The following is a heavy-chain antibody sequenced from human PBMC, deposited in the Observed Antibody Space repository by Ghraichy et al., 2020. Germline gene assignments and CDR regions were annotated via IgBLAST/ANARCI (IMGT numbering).Heavy chain of an antibody. D-gene: IGHD3-10*01. CDR1: GFTFSTYS. Sequence: GGSLRLSCAASGFTFSTYSMNWVRQAPGKGLEWVSYISSGTSTIYYADSVKGRFTIYRDNAKNSLFLQMNSLRDEDTAVYYCAKSVSGTYFKSHLDYGGQGALVIVSS. J-gene: IGHJ4*02. V-gene: IGHV3-48*02. CDR2: ISSGTSTI. CDR3: AKSVSGTYFKSHLDY.